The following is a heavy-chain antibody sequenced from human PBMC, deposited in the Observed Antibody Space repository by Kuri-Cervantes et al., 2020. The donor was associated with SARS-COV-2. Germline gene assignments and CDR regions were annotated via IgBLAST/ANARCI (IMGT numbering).Heavy chain of an antibody. Sequence: GESLKISCSVSGFTFADYWMAWVRQAPGGGLETVANIKYDESEKHHLDSVKGRFIISRDNTENSLFLQMNSLRVEDTAMYYCVRKPAAGFDFWGRGTLVTVSS. CDR3: VRKPAAGFDF. D-gene: IGHD1-14*01. CDR1: GFTFADYW. V-gene: IGHV3-7*03. J-gene: IGHJ4*02. CDR2: IKYDESEK.